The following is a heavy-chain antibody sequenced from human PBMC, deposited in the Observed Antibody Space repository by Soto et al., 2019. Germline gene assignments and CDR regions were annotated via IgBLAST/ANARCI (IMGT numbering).Heavy chain of an antibody. D-gene: IGHD5-18*01. V-gene: IGHV3-30-3*01. Sequence: QVQLVESGGGVVQPGRSLGLSCAASGFTFSSYAMHWVRQAPGKGLEWVAVISYDGSNKYYADSVKGRFTISRDNSKNTLYLQMNSLRAEDTAVYYCARATASRYSYGYYYGMDVWGQGTTVTVSS. CDR1: GFTFSSYA. CDR3: ARATASRYSYGYYYGMDV. J-gene: IGHJ6*02. CDR2: ISYDGSNK.